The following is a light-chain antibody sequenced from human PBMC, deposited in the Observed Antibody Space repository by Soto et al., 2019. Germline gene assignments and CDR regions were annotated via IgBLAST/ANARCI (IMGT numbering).Light chain of an antibody. CDR1: QSVNSN. V-gene: IGKV3-15*01. Sequence: EIVLTQYPVSLSLSPWERATLSCSSIQSVNSNYLAWHQQKPGQAPRLLIYGASTRATGIPATFSGSGSGTEFTLTISSLQSEDFAIYYCQQYDNWPSLTFGGGTKVDIK. J-gene: IGKJ4*01. CDR3: QQYDNWPSLT. CDR2: GAS.